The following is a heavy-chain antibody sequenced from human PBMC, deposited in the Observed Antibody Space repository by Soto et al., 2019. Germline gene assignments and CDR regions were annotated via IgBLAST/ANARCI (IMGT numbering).Heavy chain of an antibody. CDR3: ARARVPTISEDAFDI. CDR1: GYTFTGYY. Sequence: ASVKVSCKASGYTFTGYYVHWVRQAPGQGLEWMGWINPNTGGTKYAQNIQGRVTMTRDTSVSTAYMEVDRLTSDDTAVYYCARARVPTISEDAFDIWGQGTLVT. CDR2: INPNTGGT. V-gene: IGHV1-2*02. J-gene: IGHJ3*02. D-gene: IGHD2-2*01.